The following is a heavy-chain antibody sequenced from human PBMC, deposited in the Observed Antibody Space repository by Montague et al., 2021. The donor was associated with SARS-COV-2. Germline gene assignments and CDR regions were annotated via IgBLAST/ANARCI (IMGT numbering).Heavy chain of an antibody. CDR3: ARGGYSGYDYHLVVDY. CDR2: IYYSGST. D-gene: IGHD5-12*01. J-gene: IGHJ4*01. CDR1: GGSISSSSYY. V-gene: IGHV4-39*01. Sequence: SETLSLTCTVSGGSISSSSYYWGWIRQPPGKRLEWIGSIYYSGSTYYNPSLKSRVTISADTSKNQFSLKLSSVTAADTAVYYCARGGYSGYDYHLVVDYWGQGTLVTVSS.